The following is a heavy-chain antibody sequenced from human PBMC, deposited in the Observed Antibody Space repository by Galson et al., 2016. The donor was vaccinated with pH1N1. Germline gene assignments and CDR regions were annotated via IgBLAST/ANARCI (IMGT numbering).Heavy chain of an antibody. CDR3: AHRPGGGSFDF. CDR1: GFSLSSHGEG. Sequence: PALVKPTQTLTLTCTVSGFSLSSHGEGAAWIRQSPGKALEWLALIFWDDDARYSPFLKSRLTIAKDTSKNQVGLTMTNMGPVDTGTYYCAHRPGGGSFDFWGQGSLVTVSS. V-gene: IGHV2-5*02. D-gene: IGHD3-16*01. CDR2: IFWDDDA. J-gene: IGHJ4*02.